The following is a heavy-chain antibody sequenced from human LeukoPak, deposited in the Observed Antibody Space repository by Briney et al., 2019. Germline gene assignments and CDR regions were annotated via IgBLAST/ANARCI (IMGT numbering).Heavy chain of an antibody. D-gene: IGHD4-17*01. J-gene: IGHJ3*02. V-gene: IGHV3-23*01. CDR1: GFTFSSYA. CDR2: INGSGGST. CDR3: AKVYYGDYLDAFDI. Sequence: PGGSLTLSCAASGFTFSSYAMSWVRQAPGKGLEWVSAINGSGGSTYYADSVKGRFTISKANSKNTLYLQMNSLRAEDTAVYYCAKVYYGDYLDAFDIWGQGTMVTVSS.